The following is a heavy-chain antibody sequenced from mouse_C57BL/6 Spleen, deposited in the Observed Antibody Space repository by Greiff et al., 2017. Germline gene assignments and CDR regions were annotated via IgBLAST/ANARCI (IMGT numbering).Heavy chain of an antibody. Sequence: VQLQQSGAELVRPGASVKLSCTASGFNFKDYYMHWVKQRPEQGLEWIGRIEPEDGDTEYAQKFQGKATMTADTSSNTSDLQLSSLTSEDTAVYYCTTCFDPIGAMDYWGQGTSVTVSS. CDR1: GFNFKDYY. CDR2: IEPEDGDT. CDR3: TTCFDPIGAMDY. V-gene: IGHV14-1*01. D-gene: IGHD2-14*01. J-gene: IGHJ4*01.